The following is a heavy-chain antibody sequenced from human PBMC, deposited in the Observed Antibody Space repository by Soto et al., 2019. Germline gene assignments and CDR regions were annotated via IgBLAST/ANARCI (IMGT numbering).Heavy chain of an antibody. CDR1: GFTFSSYA. Sequence: QVQLVESGGGVVQPGRSLRLSCAASGFTFSSYAMHWVRQAPGKGLEWVAVISYDGSNKYYADSVKGRFTISRDNSKNTVYLQMNSLRAEDTAVYYCARPPGFNGNDKVLDYWGQGTLVTVSS. D-gene: IGHD1-1*01. CDR2: ISYDGSNK. CDR3: ARPPGFNGNDKVLDY. J-gene: IGHJ4*02. V-gene: IGHV3-30-3*01.